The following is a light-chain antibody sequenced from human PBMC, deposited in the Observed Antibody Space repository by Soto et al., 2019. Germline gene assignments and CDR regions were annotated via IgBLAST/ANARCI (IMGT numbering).Light chain of an antibody. Sequence: QSVLTQPPSVSGAPGQRVTISCTGSSSNVGAVHTVQWCQQLSGSAPKLLIFGNNKRASGVPDRFSGSKSGTSASLAITGLQPEDEGDYYCQSYDSKLGGHVFGTGTKLTVL. CDR2: GNN. V-gene: IGLV1-40*01. CDR1: SSNVGAVHT. J-gene: IGLJ1*01. CDR3: QSYDSKLGGHV.